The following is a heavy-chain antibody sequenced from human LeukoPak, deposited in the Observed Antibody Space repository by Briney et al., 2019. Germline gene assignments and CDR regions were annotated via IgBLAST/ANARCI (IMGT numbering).Heavy chain of an antibody. V-gene: IGHV3-66*04. CDR1: GFAVSSNY. D-gene: IGHD4-17*01. CDR3: ARRAYGDGSFDY. CDR2: IYSGGNT. Sequence: PGGSLRLSCAASGFAVSSNYMTWVRQAPGKGLEWVSIIYSGGNTNFADSVKGRFTISRDNAKNSLYLQMNSLRDEDTAVYYCARRAYGDGSFDYWGQGTLVTVSS. J-gene: IGHJ4*02.